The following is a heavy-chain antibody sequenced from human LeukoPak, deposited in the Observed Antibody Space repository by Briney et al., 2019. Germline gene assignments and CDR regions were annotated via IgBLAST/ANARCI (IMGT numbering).Heavy chain of an antibody. CDR1: GGSISSYY. V-gene: IGHV4-59*01. CDR3: ARRMPAGTVDY. D-gene: IGHD6-19*01. CDR2: IYYSGST. Sequence: SETLSLTCTVSGGSISSYYWSWIRQPPGKGLEWIGYIYYSGSTNYNPSLKSRVSISVDTSKNQFSLKLGSVTAADAAVYYCARRMPAGTVDYWGQGTLVTVSS. J-gene: IGHJ4*02.